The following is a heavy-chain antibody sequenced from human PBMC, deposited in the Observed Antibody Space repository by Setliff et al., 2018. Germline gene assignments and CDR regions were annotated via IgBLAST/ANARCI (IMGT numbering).Heavy chain of an antibody. Sequence: ASVKVSCKVSGGTFSGYAITWVRRAPGQGLEWVGGIIPIYGAANYARKFQGRVTITADESTNTAYMELSSLTYEDTAVYFCARAHGATTTFYYYMDVWGKGTTVTVSS. CDR1: GGTFSGYA. CDR2: IIPIYGAA. J-gene: IGHJ6*03. V-gene: IGHV1-69*13. D-gene: IGHD1-1*01. CDR3: ARAHGATTTFYYYMDV.